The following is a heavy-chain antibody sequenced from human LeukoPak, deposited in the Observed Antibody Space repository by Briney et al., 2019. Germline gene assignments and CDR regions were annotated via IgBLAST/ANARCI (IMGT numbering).Heavy chain of an antibody. CDR1: GFTFSDYW. J-gene: IGHJ4*02. CDR2: INGDGSSA. Sequence: GGSLRLSCVAAGFTFSDYWMDWVRQVPGKGLVWVSRINGDGSSASYADSVKGRFTISRDNAKNTMYLQMNSLRGEDTAVYYCARELGYCGHTRCHKPLDFWGQGTLATVSS. D-gene: IGHD2-2*01. V-gene: IGHV3-74*01. CDR3: ARELGYCGHTRCHKPLDF.